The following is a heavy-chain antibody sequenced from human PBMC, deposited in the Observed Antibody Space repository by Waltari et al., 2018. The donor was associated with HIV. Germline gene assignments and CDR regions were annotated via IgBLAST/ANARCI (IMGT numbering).Heavy chain of an antibody. CDR1: GFSFSNYW. CDR3: ASHRYSGYDKYFYYYYGMDV. CDR2: IKQDGGEE. D-gene: IGHD5-12*01. Sequence: SGFSFSNYWMSWVRQAPGKGLEWVSNIKQDGGEEYYVDSVRGRFTISRDNAKNSLYLQMNSLRAEDTAVYYCASHRYSGYDKYFYYYYGMDVWGQGTTVTVAS. J-gene: IGHJ6*02. V-gene: IGHV3-7*01.